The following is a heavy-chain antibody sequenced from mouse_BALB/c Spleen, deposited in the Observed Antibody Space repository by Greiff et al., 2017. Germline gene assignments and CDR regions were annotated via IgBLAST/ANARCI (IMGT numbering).Heavy chain of an antibody. CDR3: ARHTIYYDYDSYFDY. Sequence: EVKLMESGGDLVKPGGSLKLSCAASGFTFSSYGMSWVRQTPDKRLEWVATISSGGSYTYYPDSVKGRFTISRDNAKNTLYLQMSSLKSEDTAMYYCARHTIYYDYDSYFDYWGQGTTLTVSS. J-gene: IGHJ2*01. V-gene: IGHV5-6*01. CDR2: ISSGGSYT. CDR1: GFTFSSYG. D-gene: IGHD2-4*01.